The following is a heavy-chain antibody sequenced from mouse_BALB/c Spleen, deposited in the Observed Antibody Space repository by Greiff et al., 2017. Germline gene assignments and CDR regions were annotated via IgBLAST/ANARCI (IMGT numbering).Heavy chain of an antibody. CDR3: ARSGGNSSWFAY. Sequence: QVQLQQPGAELVKPGASVKLSCKASGYTFTSYWMHWVKQRPGQGLEWIGAIDPSDSYTNYNQKFKGKATLTVDKSSSTAYMQLSSLTSEDSAVYYCARSGGNSSWFAYWGQGTLVTVSA. CDR1: GYTFTSYW. V-gene: IGHV1-69*02. J-gene: IGHJ3*01. CDR2: IDPSDSYT. D-gene: IGHD2-1*01.